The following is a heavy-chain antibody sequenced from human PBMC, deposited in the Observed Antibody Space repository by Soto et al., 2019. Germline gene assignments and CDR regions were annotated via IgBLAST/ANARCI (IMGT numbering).Heavy chain of an antibody. CDR3: ARVGLGSYYYYGMDV. CDR2: IYYSGST. J-gene: IGHJ6*02. CDR1: GGSMSSYY. Sequence: QVQLQESGPGLVKPSETLSLTCTVSGGSMSSYYWSWIRQPPGKGLEWIGYIYYSGSTNYNPSLKSRVTISVDTSKNQFSLKLSSVTAADTAVYYCARVGLGSYYYYGMDVWGQGTTVTVSS. V-gene: IGHV4-59*01. D-gene: IGHD7-27*01.